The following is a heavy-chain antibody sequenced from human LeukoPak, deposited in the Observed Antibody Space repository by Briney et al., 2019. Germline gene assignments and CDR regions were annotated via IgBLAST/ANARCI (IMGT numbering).Heavy chain of an antibody. Sequence: PSETLSLTCAVYGGSFSGYYRSWIRQPPGKGLEWIGSIYYSGSTYYNPSLKSRVTISVDRSKNQFSLKLSSVTAADTAVYYCARRLEVPGGIGWFDPWGQGTLVTVSS. D-gene: IGHD2-2*01. CDR2: IYYSGST. J-gene: IGHJ5*02. CDR1: GGSFSGYY. CDR3: ARRLEVPGGIGWFDP. V-gene: IGHV4-34*01.